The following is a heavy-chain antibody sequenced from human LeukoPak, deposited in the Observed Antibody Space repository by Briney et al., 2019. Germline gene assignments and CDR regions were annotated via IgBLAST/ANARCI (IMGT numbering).Heavy chain of an antibody. Sequence: GGSLRLSCAASGFTFSNAWMSWVRQAPGKGLEWVGRVKSKTDGGTTDYAAPVKGRFAISRDDSKNRLFLQMNSLKTEDTAMYYCLMGATHFGYYGMDVWGQGATVTVSS. CDR3: LMGATHFGYYGMDV. V-gene: IGHV3-15*01. CDR2: VKSKTDGGTT. J-gene: IGHJ6*02. CDR1: GFTFSNAW. D-gene: IGHD1-26*01.